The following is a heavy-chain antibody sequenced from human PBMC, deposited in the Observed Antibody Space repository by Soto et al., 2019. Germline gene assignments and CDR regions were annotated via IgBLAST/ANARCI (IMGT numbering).Heavy chain of an antibody. CDR3: ARTVSDGLPSDY. V-gene: IGHV1-8*01. D-gene: IGHD6-25*01. CDR2: MKPNSGNT. Sequence: ASVKVSCKASGYTFTSYDINWVRQATGQGLEYLGWMKPNSGNTGYVQKFQGRVTMTRDTSTSTAYMELSSLPSEDTAVYFCARTVSDGLPSDYWGQGTLVTVSS. J-gene: IGHJ4*02. CDR1: GYTFTSYD.